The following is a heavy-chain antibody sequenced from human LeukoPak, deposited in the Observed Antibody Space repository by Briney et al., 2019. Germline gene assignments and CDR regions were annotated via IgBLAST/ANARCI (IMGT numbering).Heavy chain of an antibody. J-gene: IGHJ5*02. CDR2: INHSGST. Sequence: SETLSLTCAVYGGSFSGYYWSWIRQPPGKGLEWIGEINHSGSTNYNPSLKSRVTISVDTSKNRFSLKLSSVTAADTAVYYCARYKIVVVPAAMPGQNWFDPWGQGTLVTVSS. V-gene: IGHV4-34*01. CDR3: ARYKIVVVPAAMPGQNWFDP. CDR1: GGSFSGYY. D-gene: IGHD2-2*01.